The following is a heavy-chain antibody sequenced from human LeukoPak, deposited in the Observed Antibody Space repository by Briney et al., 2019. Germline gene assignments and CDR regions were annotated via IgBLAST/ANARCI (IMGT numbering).Heavy chain of an antibody. J-gene: IGHJ4*02. CDR1: GFVLSSYE. CDR3: TRNSGWYGIT. V-gene: IGHV3-23*01. Sequence: GGSLRLSCTGSGFVLSSYEMTWFRQAPGKGLEWVSSVDYSGDSPHYADSVKGRFTISRDNSKNILYLRLSSLRVEDTAVYYCTRNSGWYGITWGQGTLVAVSS. D-gene: IGHD6-19*01. CDR2: VDYSGDSP.